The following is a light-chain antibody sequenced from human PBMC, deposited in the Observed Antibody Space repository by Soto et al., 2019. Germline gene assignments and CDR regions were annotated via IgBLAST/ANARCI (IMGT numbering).Light chain of an antibody. CDR3: NSYTSSSSYV. J-gene: IGLJ1*01. CDR1: SSDVGGYNY. CDR2: EVS. Sequence: ALTQPASVSGSPGQSITISCTGTSSDVGGYNYVSWYQQHPGKAPKLMISEVSNRPSGVSNRFSGSKSGNTASLTISGLQAEDEADYYCNSYTSSSSYVFGTGTKVTVL. V-gene: IGLV2-14*01.